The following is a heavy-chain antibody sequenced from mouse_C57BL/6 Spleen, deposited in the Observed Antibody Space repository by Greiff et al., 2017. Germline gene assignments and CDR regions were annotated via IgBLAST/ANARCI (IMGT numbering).Heavy chain of an antibody. CDR2: INPSTGGT. Sequence: VQLQQSGPELVKPGASVKISCKASGYSFTGYCMPWVKQSSEKSLEWIGEINPSTGGTSYNQKFKGKATLTVDKSSSTAYMQLKSLTSEDSAVYYCARDITTVVEAMDYWGQGTSVTVSS. CDR3: ARDITTVVEAMDY. CDR1: GYSFTGYC. J-gene: IGHJ4*01. V-gene: IGHV1-43*01. D-gene: IGHD1-1*01.